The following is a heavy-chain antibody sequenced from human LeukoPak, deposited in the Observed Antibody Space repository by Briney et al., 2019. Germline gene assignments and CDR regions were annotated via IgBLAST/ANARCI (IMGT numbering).Heavy chain of an antibody. CDR3: AKRVECSSSSGGYFDY. J-gene: IGHJ4*02. CDR1: GFTFSSYW. Sequence: PGGSLRLSCAASGFTFSSYWMHWVRQAPGKGLVWVSRINSDGRTTNYADSVKGRFTISRDNAKNTLYLQMNSLRAEDTAIYYCAKRVECSSSSGGYFDYWGQGTLVTVSS. CDR2: INSDGRTT. D-gene: IGHD6-6*01. V-gene: IGHV3-74*01.